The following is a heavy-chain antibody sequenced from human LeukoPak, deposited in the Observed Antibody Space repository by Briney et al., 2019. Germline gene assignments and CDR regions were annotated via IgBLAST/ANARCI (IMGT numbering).Heavy chain of an antibody. J-gene: IGHJ4*02. CDR1: GFTFSNYA. Sequence: PGGSLRLSCAASGFTFSNYAMSWVRQAPGKGLEWVSAISSGGGNTYYADSVKGRFTISRDNSKNTLYLQMSSLRAEHTAVYYCAKTPGRSSTWQFDFWGQGTLVTVSS. CDR2: ISSGGGNT. D-gene: IGHD6-13*01. CDR3: AKTPGRSSTWQFDF. V-gene: IGHV3-23*01.